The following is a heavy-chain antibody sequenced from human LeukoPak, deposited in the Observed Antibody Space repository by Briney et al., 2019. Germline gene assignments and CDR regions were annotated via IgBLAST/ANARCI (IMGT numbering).Heavy chain of an antibody. CDR1: GFTFSSYA. J-gene: IGHJ4*02. CDR2: ISGSGGST. D-gene: IGHD4-17*01. V-gene: IGHV3-23*01. CDR3: AKDVSYGMAFDY. Sequence: PGGSLRLSSAASGFTFSSYAMSWVRQAPGKGLEWVSAISGSGGSTYYADSVKGRFTISRDNSKSTLYLQMNSLRAEDTAVYYCAKDVSYGMAFDYWGQGTLVTVSS.